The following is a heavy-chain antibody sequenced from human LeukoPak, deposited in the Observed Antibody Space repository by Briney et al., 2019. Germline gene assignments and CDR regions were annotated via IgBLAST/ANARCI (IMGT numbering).Heavy chain of an antibody. J-gene: IGHJ4*02. Sequence: GGSLRLSCAASGFTFSSYSMNWVRQAPGKGLEWVSSISSSSSYIYYADSVKGRFTIPRDNAKNSLYLQMNSLRAEDTAVYYCAKRLGYCSSTSCPTFDYWGQGTLVTVSS. CDR1: GFTFSSYS. V-gene: IGHV3-21*04. D-gene: IGHD2-2*01. CDR2: ISSSSSYI. CDR3: AKRLGYCSSTSCPTFDY.